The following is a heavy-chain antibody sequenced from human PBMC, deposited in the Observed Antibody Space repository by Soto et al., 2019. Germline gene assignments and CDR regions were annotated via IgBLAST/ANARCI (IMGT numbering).Heavy chain of an antibody. D-gene: IGHD6-13*01. V-gene: IGHV1-18*01. CDR1: GYTFTSYG. CDR3: ASVLRNSRAAARISLDY. Sequence: QVQLVQSGAEVKKPGASVKVSCKASGYTFTSYGISWVRQAPGQGLEWMGWISAYNGNTNYAQKLQGRVTMTTDTSTSTAYMELRSLRSDDTAVYYCASVLRNSRAAARISLDYWGQGTLVTVSS. CDR2: ISAYNGNT. J-gene: IGHJ4*02.